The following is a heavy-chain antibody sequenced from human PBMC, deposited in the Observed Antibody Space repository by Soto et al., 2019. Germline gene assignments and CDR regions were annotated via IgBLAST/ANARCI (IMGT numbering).Heavy chain of an antibody. V-gene: IGHV4-39*01. CDR3: ARLEGLATISYYFDY. CDR1: GDSINSDSYY. Sequence: QLQLQESGPGLVKPSETLSLTCSVSGDSINSDSYYWGWIRQPPGKGLEWIGSIYYHGNTYYNPSLKTRVTISLDKSKSQFSLKLNSVTAADSAVYFCARLEGLATISYYFDYWGQGTLVTVSS. CDR2: IYYHGNT. D-gene: IGHD3-9*01. J-gene: IGHJ4*02.